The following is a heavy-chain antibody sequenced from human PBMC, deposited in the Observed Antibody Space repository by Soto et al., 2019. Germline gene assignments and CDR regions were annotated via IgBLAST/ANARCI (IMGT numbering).Heavy chain of an antibody. CDR2: IYHGGST. D-gene: IGHD4-4*01. Sequence: PSETLSLTCTVAGASISSISYYWGWIRQPPGKGLEWIGTIYHGGSTYYNPSLKSRVTISVDRSKNQFSLKLSSVTAADTAVYYCARGMTTVTTLDYWGQGTLVTVSS. CDR1: GASISSISYY. CDR3: ARGMTTVTTLDY. J-gene: IGHJ4*02. V-gene: IGHV4-39*07.